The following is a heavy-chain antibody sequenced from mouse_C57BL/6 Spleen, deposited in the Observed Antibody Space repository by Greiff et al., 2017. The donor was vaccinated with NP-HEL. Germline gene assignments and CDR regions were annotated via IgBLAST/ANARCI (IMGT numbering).Heavy chain of an antibody. J-gene: IGHJ4*01. CDR3: ARGWAHYAMDY. D-gene: IGHD3-3*01. CDR2: IDPSDSYT. V-gene: IGHV1-69*01. Sequence: VQLQQSGAELVMPGASVKLSCKASGYTFTSYWMHWVKQRPGQGLEWIGEIDPSDSYTNYNQKFKGKSTLTVDKSSSTAYMQLSSLTSEDSAVYYCARGWAHYAMDYWGQGTSVTVSS. CDR1: GYTFTSYW.